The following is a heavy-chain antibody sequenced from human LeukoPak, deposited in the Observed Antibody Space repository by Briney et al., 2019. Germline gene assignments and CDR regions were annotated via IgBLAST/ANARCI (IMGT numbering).Heavy chain of an antibody. Sequence: ASVKVSCKASGYTFTSYGISWVRQAPGQGLEWMGWIGAYNGNTNYAQKLQGRVTMTTDTSTSTAYMELRSLRSDDTAVYYCARDRGGLLWFGELLPSHNYFDYWGQGTLVTVSS. CDR1: GYTFTSYG. CDR3: ARDRGGLLWFGELLPSHNYFDY. D-gene: IGHD3-10*01. CDR2: IGAYNGNT. J-gene: IGHJ4*02. V-gene: IGHV1-18*01.